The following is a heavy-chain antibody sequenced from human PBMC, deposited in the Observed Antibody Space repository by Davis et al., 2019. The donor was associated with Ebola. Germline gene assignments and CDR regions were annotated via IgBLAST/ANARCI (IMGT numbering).Heavy chain of an antibody. CDR2: ISSSSSTI. Sequence: GGSLRLSCAASGFTFSSYSMNWVRQAPGKGLEWVSYISSSSSTIYYADSVKGRFTISRDNAKNSLYLQMNSLRAEDTAVYYCARDRPGSITMVRGVIITTHSRGMDVWGQGTTVTVSS. CDR3: ARDRPGSITMVRGVIITTHSRGMDV. J-gene: IGHJ6*02. V-gene: IGHV3-48*04. D-gene: IGHD3-10*01. CDR1: GFTFSSYS.